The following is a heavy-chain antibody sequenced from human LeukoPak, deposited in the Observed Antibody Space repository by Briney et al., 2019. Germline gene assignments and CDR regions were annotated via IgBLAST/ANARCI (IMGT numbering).Heavy chain of an antibody. CDR1: GFTVSSNY. V-gene: IGHV3-66*01. J-gene: IGHJ5*02. CDR3: ARVGGSLTFDP. CDR2: LYRGGST. D-gene: IGHD1-26*01. Sequence: GGSLRLSCAASGFTVSSNYMTWVRQAPGKGLERVSTLYRGGSTYYADSVKGRFTISRDNSKNTLYLQMNSLRAEDTAVYYCARVGGSLTFDPWGQGTLVAVSS.